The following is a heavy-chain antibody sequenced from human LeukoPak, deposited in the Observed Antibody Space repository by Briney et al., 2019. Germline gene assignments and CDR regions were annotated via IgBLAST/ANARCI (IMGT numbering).Heavy chain of an antibody. CDR3: AKDQYYYDTSGYPIY. Sequence: GGSLRLSCAASEFTFSSFGMHWVRQAPGKRLEWVAFIRYDGNNKYYADSVRGRFTNSRDNSKNTLYLEMNSLRAEDTAVYYCAKDQYYYDTSGYPIYWGQGTLVTASS. D-gene: IGHD3-22*01. J-gene: IGHJ4*02. CDR1: EFTFSSFG. CDR2: IRYDGNNK. V-gene: IGHV3-30*02.